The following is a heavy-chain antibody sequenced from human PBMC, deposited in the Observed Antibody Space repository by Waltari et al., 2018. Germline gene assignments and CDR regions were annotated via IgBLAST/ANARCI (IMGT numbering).Heavy chain of an antibody. J-gene: IGHJ4*02. CDR1: GGSISSSSYY. CDR2: IYYRGST. Sequence: QLQLQESGPGLVKPSETLSLTCTVSGGSISSSSYYWGWIRQPPGKGLEWIGSIYYRGSTYYNPSLKSRVTISVDTSKNQFSLKLSSVTAADTAVYYCARSGVGASDYWGQGTLVTVSS. CDR3: ARSGVGASDY. V-gene: IGHV4-39*07. D-gene: IGHD1-26*01.